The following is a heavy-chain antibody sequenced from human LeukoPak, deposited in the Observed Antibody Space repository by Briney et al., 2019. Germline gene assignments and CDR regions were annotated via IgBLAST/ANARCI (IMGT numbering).Heavy chain of an antibody. D-gene: IGHD3-16*02. Sequence: PSETLSLTCAVYGGSFSGYYWSWIRQPPGKGLEWIGEINHSGSTNYNPSLKSRVTISVDTSKNQFSLKLSSVTAADTAVYYCARHPNDYVWGSYRYRHVGRFDYWGQGTLVTVSS. CDR2: INHSGST. J-gene: IGHJ4*02. CDR3: ARHPNDYVWGSYRYRHVGRFDY. CDR1: GGSFSGYY. V-gene: IGHV4-34*01.